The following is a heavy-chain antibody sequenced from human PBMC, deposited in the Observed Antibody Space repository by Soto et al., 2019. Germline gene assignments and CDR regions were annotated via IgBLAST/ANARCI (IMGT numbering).Heavy chain of an antibody. Sequence: GGSLRLSCAASGFTFSSYAMHWVRQAPGKGLEWVAVISYDGSNKYYADSVKGRFTISRDNSKNTLYLQMNSLRAEDTAVYYCARVVGGYSYRGYFDLWGRGTLVTVSS. J-gene: IGHJ2*01. V-gene: IGHV3-30-3*01. CDR2: ISYDGSNK. CDR1: GFTFSSYA. CDR3: ARVVGGYSYRGYFDL. D-gene: IGHD5-18*01.